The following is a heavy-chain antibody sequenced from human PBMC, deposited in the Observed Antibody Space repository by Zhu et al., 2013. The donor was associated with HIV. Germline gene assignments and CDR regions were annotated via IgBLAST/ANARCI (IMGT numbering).Heavy chain of an antibody. Sequence: VQLRESGPGLVKPSETLSLTCTVSGGSISSYYWSWIRQPPGKGLEWIGYIYYSGSTNYNPSLKSRVTISVDTSKNQFSLKLSSVTAADTAVYYCARGAEYFDYWGQGTLVTVSS. CDR2: IYYSGST. CDR1: GGSISSYY. V-gene: IGHV4-59*01. CDR3: ARGAEYFDY. J-gene: IGHJ4*02.